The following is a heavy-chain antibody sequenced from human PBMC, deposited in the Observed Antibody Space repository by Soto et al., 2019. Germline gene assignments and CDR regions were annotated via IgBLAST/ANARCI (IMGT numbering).Heavy chain of an antibody. J-gene: IGHJ4*02. CDR3: AKASLYDRESYIHFDD. D-gene: IGHD3-3*01. Sequence: GGSLRLSCAASGFTFSYYYMTWIRQAPGKGLEWVSYISGGGDTIYYAESVKGRFTVSRDNARNSLYLEMNSLRAEDTAVYYCAKASLYDRESYIHFDDWGPGTVVTVSS. CDR1: GFTFSYYY. CDR2: ISGGGDTI. V-gene: IGHV3-11*01.